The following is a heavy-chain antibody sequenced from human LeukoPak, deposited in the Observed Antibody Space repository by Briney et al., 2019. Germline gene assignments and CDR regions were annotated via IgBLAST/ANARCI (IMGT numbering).Heavy chain of an antibody. CDR3: AKEYCSNSVCHSLDY. CDR2: ISYDGSNK. CDR1: GFTFSDYY. D-gene: IGHD2-8*01. J-gene: IGHJ4*02. Sequence: GGSLRLSCAASGFTFSDYYMSWIRQAPGKGLEWVAVISYDGSNKYYADSVKGRFTFSRDNSKNTLYLQMNSLRAEDTAVYYCAKEYCSNSVCHSLDYWGQGTLVTVSS. V-gene: IGHV3-30*18.